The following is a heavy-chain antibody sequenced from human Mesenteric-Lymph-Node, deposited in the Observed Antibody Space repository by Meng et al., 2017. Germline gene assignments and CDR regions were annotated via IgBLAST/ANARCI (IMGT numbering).Heavy chain of an antibody. J-gene: IGHJ2*01. V-gene: IGHV1-2*06. CDR1: GYTFTGYY. D-gene: IGHD7-27*01. CDR2: INPNSGGT. CDR3: ARTPGAGDHWYFDV. Sequence: ASVKVSCKASGYTFTGYYMHWVRQAPGQGLEWMGRINPNSGGTNYAQKFQGRVTMTRDTSISTAYMELSRLRSDDTAVYYCARTPGAGDHWYFDVWGRGTLVTVSS.